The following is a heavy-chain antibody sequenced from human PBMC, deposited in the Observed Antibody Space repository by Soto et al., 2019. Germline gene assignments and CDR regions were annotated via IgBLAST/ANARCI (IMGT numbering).Heavy chain of an antibody. D-gene: IGHD6-19*01. V-gene: IGHV1-3*01. CDR1: GYTFTSYA. Sequence: ASVKVSCKASGYTFTSYAMHWVRQAPGQRHEWMGWINAGNGNTKYSQKLQGRVTITRDTSASTAYMELSSLRSEDTAVYYCAIGGSSGFGHLYYYYYGMDVWGQGTTVTVSS. CDR3: AIGGSSGFGHLYYYYYGMDV. J-gene: IGHJ6*02. CDR2: INAGNGNT.